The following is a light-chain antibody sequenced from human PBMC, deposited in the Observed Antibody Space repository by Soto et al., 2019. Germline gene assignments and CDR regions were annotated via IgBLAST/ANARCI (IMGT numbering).Light chain of an antibody. Sequence: DIQMTQSPTSLSASVGDRVTITCRASQDIRNFVAWYQQKPGKAPKLLIYAASTLQSGVPSRFGGSGSGTYFTLTINSLQPDDVATYSCQKYSSVPVFGPGTKVEIK. CDR2: AAS. CDR1: QDIRNF. CDR3: QKYSSVPV. J-gene: IGKJ3*01. V-gene: IGKV1-27*01.